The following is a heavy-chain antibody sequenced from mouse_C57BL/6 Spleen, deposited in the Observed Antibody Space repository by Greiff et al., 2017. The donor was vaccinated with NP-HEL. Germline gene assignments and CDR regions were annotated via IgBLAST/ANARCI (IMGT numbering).Heavy chain of an antibody. CDR2: IYPGDGDT. CDR3: ARGKPPFDY. J-gene: IGHJ2*01. V-gene: IGHV1-82*01. Sequence: QVQLQQSGPELVKPGASVKISCKASGYAFSSSWMNWVKQRPGKGLEWIGRIYPGDGDTNYNGKFKGKATLTADKSSSTAYMQLSSLTSEDSAFYFCARGKPPFDYWGQGTTLTVAS. CDR1: GYAFSSSW.